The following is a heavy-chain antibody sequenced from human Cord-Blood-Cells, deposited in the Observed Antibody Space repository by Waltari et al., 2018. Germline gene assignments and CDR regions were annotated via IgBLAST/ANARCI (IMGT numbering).Heavy chain of an antibody. J-gene: IGHJ4*02. CDR2: ISYDGSNK. Sequence: QVQLVESGGGVVQPGRSLRLSCAASGFTFSSYAMHWVRQAPGKGLEWGAVISYDGSNKYYADSVKGRFTISRDNSKNTLYLQMNSLRAEDTAVYYCARGWGHIVVVTAPYFDYWGQGTLVTVSS. D-gene: IGHD2-21*02. CDR3: ARGWGHIVVVTAPYFDY. CDR1: GFTFSSYA. V-gene: IGHV3-30*04.